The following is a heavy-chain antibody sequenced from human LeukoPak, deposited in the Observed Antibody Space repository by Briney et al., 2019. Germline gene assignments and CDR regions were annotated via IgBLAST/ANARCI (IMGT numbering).Heavy chain of an antibody. Sequence: GGSLRLSCAASGFTFSSYWMSWVRQAPGKGLEWVANIKQDGSQKFYVDSVKGRFTIPRDNAKNSLYLQMNSLRADDTAVYYCARDWNYYDNSGFYGEYWGQGTLVTVSS. J-gene: IGHJ4*02. CDR2: IKQDGSQK. CDR1: GFTFSSYW. CDR3: ARDWNYYDNSGFYGEY. V-gene: IGHV3-7*04. D-gene: IGHD3-22*01.